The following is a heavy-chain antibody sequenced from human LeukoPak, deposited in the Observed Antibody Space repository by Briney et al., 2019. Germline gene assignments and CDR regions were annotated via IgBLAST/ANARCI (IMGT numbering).Heavy chain of an antibody. CDR1: GGTLSCYA. CDR3: ARDRVVGLGIDNAFDI. Sequence: SVKVSSKACGGTLSCYASSWVRQPPGQGREWMGRIIRCLDTANYAQKFQGRVTITAEESTSTAYMELSSLRSEDTAVYYCARDRVVGLGIDNAFDIWGHGTMVTVSS. CDR2: IIRCLDTA. D-gene: IGHD2-15*01. V-gene: IGHV1-69*01. J-gene: IGHJ3*02.